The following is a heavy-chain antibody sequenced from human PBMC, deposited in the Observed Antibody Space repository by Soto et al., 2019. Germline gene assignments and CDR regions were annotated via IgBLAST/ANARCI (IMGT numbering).Heavy chain of an antibody. V-gene: IGHV1-8*01. Sequence: QAHLEQSGAEVKRPGASVKVSCKASGYPFMVFELNWWRQASGKGPEWMGWMNAKSGDTFFAQRFQGKFNMTWDTSLSTAYMEVGSLTSDDTAMYYCARGNPFNYAGFDVWGQGTTVAVSS. J-gene: IGHJ6*02. CDR2: MNAKSGDT. CDR1: GYPFMVFE. CDR3: ARGNPFNYAGFDV. D-gene: IGHD3-16*01.